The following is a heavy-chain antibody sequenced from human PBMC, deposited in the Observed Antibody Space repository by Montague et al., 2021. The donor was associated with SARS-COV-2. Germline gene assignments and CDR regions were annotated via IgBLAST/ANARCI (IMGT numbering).Heavy chain of an antibody. CDR3: ARYCSSTSCYGGYYFGMDV. Sequence: ILSLTCAVSGGSISSSSWWSWVRQPPGKGQEWIGEIYHSGSSNYNPSLKSRVTISVDKSKNQFSLKLSSVTAADTAVYYCARYCSSTSCYGGYYFGMDVWGPGTTVTVSS. CDR1: GGSISSSSW. V-gene: IGHV4-4*02. J-gene: IGHJ6*02. D-gene: IGHD2-2*01. CDR2: IYHSGSS.